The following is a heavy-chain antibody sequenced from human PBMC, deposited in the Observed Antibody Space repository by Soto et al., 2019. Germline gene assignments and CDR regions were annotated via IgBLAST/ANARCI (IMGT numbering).Heavy chain of an antibody. D-gene: IGHD2-21*02. CDR2: IHPSGGGS. V-gene: IGHV1-46*02. J-gene: IGHJ4*02. CDR1: GYTLNTYY. Sequence: QVQLVQSGAEVKKPGASVKVSCKPSGYTLNTYYLHWVRQAPGQGLEWMGIIHPSGGGSTYAQKFRGRGPMPRDTSTGTGFREVSSLRSADTAVYYCARGGHIAVVTANFDYWGQGTLVTVSS. CDR3: ARGGHIAVVTANFDY.